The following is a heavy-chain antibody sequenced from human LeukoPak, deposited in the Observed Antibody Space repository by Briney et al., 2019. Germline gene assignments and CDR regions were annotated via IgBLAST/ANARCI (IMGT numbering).Heavy chain of an antibody. CDR2: IDPNSGGT. Sequence: PWASVKVSCKTSGYTFTGQYLHWVRQAPGQGLEWMGWIDPNSGGTNYAQKFQDRVTMTGDPSISTAYMEVRGLRSDDTAVFYCARAPAYSSSAILDFFHYWGQGTLVTVSS. D-gene: IGHD6-6*01. J-gene: IGHJ4*02. CDR1: GYTFTGQY. V-gene: IGHV1-2*02. CDR3: ARAPAYSSSAILDFFHY.